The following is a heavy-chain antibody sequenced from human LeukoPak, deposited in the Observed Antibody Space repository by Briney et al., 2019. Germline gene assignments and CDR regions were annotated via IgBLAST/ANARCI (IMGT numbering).Heavy chain of an antibody. CDR2: IYYSEST. CDR1: GGSISSYY. Sequence: PSETLSLTCTVSGGSISSYYWSWIRQPPGKGLEWIGYIYYSESTNYNPSLKSRVTISVDTSKNQFSLKLSSVTAADTAVYYCARALYYYGSGKDYYYGMDVWGQGTTVTVSS. D-gene: IGHD3-10*01. V-gene: IGHV4-59*01. CDR3: ARALYYYGSGKDYYYGMDV. J-gene: IGHJ6*02.